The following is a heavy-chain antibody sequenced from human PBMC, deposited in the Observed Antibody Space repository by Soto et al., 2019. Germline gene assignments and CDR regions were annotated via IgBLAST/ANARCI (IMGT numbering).Heavy chain of an antibody. CDR1: GFTFSSYW. Sequence: RXSCAASGFTFSSYWMTWVRQAPGKGLEWVANIKQDGSEKHYVDSVKGRFTISRDNAKNSLWLQMNSLRAEDTAVYYCASQRRDGYFGDYWGQGTLVTVSS. CDR3: ASQRRDGYFGDY. V-gene: IGHV3-7*01. D-gene: IGHD5-18*01. J-gene: IGHJ4*02. CDR2: IKQDGSEK.